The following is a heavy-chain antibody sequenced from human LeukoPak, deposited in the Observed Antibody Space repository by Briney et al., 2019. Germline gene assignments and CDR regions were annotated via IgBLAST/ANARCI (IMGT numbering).Heavy chain of an antibody. CDR2: INYSGST. Sequence: SETLSLTCAVYGGSFSGYYWSWIRQPPGRGLEWIGEINYSGSTKYLPSLKSRVTISVDTSENQFSLNLSSVTAADTAVYYCARELTGTTTFDYWGQGTLVTVSS. D-gene: IGHD1-20*01. CDR1: GGSFSGYY. J-gene: IGHJ4*02. CDR3: ARELTGTTTFDY. V-gene: IGHV4-34*01.